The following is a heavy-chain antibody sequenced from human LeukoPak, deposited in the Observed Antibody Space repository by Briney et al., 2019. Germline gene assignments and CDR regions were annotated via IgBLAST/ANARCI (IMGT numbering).Heavy chain of an antibody. V-gene: IGHV4-59*01. Sequence: SETLSLTCTVSGGSISSYYWSWIRQPPGKGLEWIGYIYYSGSTNYNPSLKSRVTISVDTSKNQLSLKLSSVTAADTAVYYCAVGGRDGYTNYWGQGTLVTVSS. J-gene: IGHJ4*02. D-gene: IGHD5-24*01. CDR1: GGSISSYY. CDR2: IYYSGST. CDR3: AVGGRDGYTNY.